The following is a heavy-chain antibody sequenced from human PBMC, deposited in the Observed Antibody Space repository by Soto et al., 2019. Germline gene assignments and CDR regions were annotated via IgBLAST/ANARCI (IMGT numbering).Heavy chain of an antibody. CDR1: GGSISSSNW. D-gene: IGHD3-3*01. CDR2: IYHSGST. J-gene: IGHJ4*02. V-gene: IGHV4-4*02. Sequence: SETLSLTCAVSGGSISSSNWWSWVRQPPGKGLEWIGEIYHSGSTNYNPSLKSRVTISVDKSKNQFSLKLSSVTAADTAVYYCARVGTRSDGEGIFGVVIIPTTFDYWGQGTLVTVSS. CDR3: ARVGTRSDGEGIFGVVIIPTTFDY.